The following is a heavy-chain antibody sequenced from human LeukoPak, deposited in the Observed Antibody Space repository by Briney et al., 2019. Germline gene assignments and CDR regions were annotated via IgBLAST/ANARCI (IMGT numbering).Heavy chain of an antibody. V-gene: IGHV3-21*01. CDR1: GFTFSSYS. Sequence: GGSLRLSCAASGFTFSSYSMNWVRQAPGKGLEWVSSISSSSSYIYYADSVKGRFTISRDSAKNSLYLQMNSLRAEDTALYYCARGPTGSSWYVWVDYWGQGTLVTVSS. CDR2: ISSSSSYI. J-gene: IGHJ4*02. D-gene: IGHD6-13*01. CDR3: ARGPTGSSWYVWVDY.